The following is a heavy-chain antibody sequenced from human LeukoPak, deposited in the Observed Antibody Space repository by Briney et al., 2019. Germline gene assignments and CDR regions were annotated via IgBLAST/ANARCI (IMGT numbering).Heavy chain of an antibody. CDR2: ISGGGGTT. CDR3: AKTDLTTGPYDY. Sequence: GGSVRLSCAASGFTFGSYGMKGGRQGRGKGREWVSAISGGGGTTYYADSVKGRFTSSRDNSKNTLYLQMNSLRAEDSAVYYCAKTDLTTGPYDYWGQGTLVTVSS. D-gene: IGHD4-17*01. CDR1: GFTFGSYG. J-gene: IGHJ4*02. V-gene: IGHV3-23*01.